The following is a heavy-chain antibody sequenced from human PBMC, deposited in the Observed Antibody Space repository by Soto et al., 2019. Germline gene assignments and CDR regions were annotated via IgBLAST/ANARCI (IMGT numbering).Heavy chain of an antibody. J-gene: IGHJ4*02. Sequence: GGSLRLSCAASGFTFSSYAMHWVRQAPGKGLEWVAVISYDGSNKYYADSVKGRFTISRDNSKNTLYLQMNSLRAEDTAVYYCARSPELVPAEFDYWGQGTLVTVSS. V-gene: IGHV3-30-3*01. CDR3: ARSPELVPAEFDY. D-gene: IGHD2-2*01. CDR1: GFTFSSYA. CDR2: ISYDGSNK.